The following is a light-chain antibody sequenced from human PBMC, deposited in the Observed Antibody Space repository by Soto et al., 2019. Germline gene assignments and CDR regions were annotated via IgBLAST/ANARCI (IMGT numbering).Light chain of an antibody. CDR1: QSLGSY. J-gene: IGKJ5*01. Sequence: EPVLTQSPATQSLSPGQRPKLSCRASQSLGSYLAWYQQKPGQAPRLLIYDASSRATGIPDRFSGSGSGTDFTLTISRLEPEDFAVYYCQQYGSSPGITFGQGTRLEI. V-gene: IGKV3-20*01. CDR2: DAS. CDR3: QQYGSSPGIT.